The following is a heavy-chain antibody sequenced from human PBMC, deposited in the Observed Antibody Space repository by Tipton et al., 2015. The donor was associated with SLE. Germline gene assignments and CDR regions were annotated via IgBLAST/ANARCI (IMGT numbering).Heavy chain of an antibody. CDR3: ARSPPRPLGYYYYYYYMDV. J-gene: IGHJ6*03. V-gene: IGHV4-59*01. CDR1: GGSISSYY. Sequence: TLSLTCTVSGGSISSYYWSWIRQPPGKGLEWIGYIYYSWSTNYNPALKSRVTISVDTSKNQFSLKLSPVTAADTAVYYCARSPPRPLGYYYYYYYMDVWGKGTTVTVSS. CDR2: IYYSWST. D-gene: IGHD7-27*01.